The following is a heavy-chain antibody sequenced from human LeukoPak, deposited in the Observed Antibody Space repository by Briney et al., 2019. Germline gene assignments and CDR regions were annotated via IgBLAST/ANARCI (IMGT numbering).Heavy chain of an antibody. CDR3: ARNGKERYCSSTSCYIYYYYGMDV. V-gene: IGHV4-59*01. CDR2: IYYSGST. CDR1: GGSISSYY. J-gene: IGHJ6*04. D-gene: IGHD2-2*02. Sequence: SETLSLTCTVPGGSISSYYWSWIRQPPGKGLEWIGYIYYSGSTNYNPSLKSRVTISVDTSKNQFSLKLSSVTAADTAVYYCARNGKERYCSSTSCYIYYYYGMDVWGKGTTVTVSS.